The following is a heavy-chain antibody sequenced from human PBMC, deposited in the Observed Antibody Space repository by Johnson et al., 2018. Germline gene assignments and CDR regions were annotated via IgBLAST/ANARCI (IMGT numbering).Heavy chain of an antibody. D-gene: IGHD3-10*02. CDR1: GYTFTSYD. V-gene: IGHV1-8*01. Sequence: QVQLVESGAEVKKPGASVKVSCKASGYTFTSYDINWVRQATGQGLEWMGWMNPNSGNTGYAQKFQGRVTMTRNTSISTAYMELSSLRSEETAVYYRAKGMIGASYYYYYMDVWGKGTTVTVSS. CDR2: MNPNSGNT. CDR3: AKGMIGASYYYYYMDV. J-gene: IGHJ6*03.